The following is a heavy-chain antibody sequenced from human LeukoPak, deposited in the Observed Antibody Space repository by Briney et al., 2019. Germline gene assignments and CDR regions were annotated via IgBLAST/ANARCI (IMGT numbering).Heavy chain of an antibody. V-gene: IGHV1-8*01. Sequence: ASVKVSCKASGYTFTSYDINWVRQATGQGLEWMGWMNPNSGNTGYAQKFQGRVTMTTDTSTSTAYMELRSLRSDDTAVYYCARDLYSSSSGWFDPWGQGTLVTVSS. D-gene: IGHD6-6*01. CDR2: MNPNSGNT. CDR3: ARDLYSSSSGWFDP. J-gene: IGHJ5*02. CDR1: GYTFTSYD.